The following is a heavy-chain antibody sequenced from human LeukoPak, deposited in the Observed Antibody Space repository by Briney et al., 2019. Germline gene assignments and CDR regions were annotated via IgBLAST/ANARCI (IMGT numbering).Heavy chain of an antibody. Sequence: QSGGSLRLSCEGSGFSFSSYWMTWVRQLPGKGPEWVANIRQDESERYFADSVKGRFTISTDNAKKSVYLHMSSLRAEDTALYYCARLSAYYYGSYFYYYMDVWGKGTTVTVSS. CDR3: ARLSAYYYGSYFYYYMDV. CDR2: IRQDESER. J-gene: IGHJ6*03. D-gene: IGHD3-10*01. V-gene: IGHV3-7*01. CDR1: GFSFSSYW.